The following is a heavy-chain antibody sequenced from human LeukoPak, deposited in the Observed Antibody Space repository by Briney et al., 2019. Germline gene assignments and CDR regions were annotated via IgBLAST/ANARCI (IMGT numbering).Heavy chain of an antibody. CDR1: AFTFTIGW. D-gene: IGHD5-18*01. J-gene: IGHJ4*02. Sequence: GGSLSLSYGAYAFTFTIGWMTWIRLARGGGIEWVASIKQDVREKYYVDSVKGRFTISRDNAKNSLYLQMNSLRAEDTAVYYCARDTGGGYSCYDCWGQGTLVTVSS. CDR3: ARDTGGGYSCYDC. V-gene: IGHV3-7*01. CDR2: IKQDVREK.